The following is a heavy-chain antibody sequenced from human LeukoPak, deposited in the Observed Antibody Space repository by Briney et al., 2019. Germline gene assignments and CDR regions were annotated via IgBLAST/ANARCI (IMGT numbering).Heavy chain of an antibody. CDR2: IYPDDPDT. J-gene: IGHJ5*02. V-gene: IGHV5-51*01. Sequence: GESLKISCRGSGYSFENHWIAWVRQLPGQGLEWMGIIYPDDPDTTYSPSFEGQVTISVDKSINTAYLQWNTLEASDTAIYYCARQGVPVAGTSWLDPWGQGTLVTVSS. CDR3: ARQGVPVAGTSWLDP. CDR1: GYSFENHW. D-gene: IGHD6-19*01.